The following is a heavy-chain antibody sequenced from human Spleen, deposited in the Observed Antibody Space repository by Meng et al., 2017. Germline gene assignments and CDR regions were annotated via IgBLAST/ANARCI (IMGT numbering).Heavy chain of an antibody. J-gene: IGHJ4*02. Sequence: GGSLRLSCTVSGGSVSSSGFYWGWIRQPPGKGLEWVSYISPSGSTTYYADSVKGRFTISRDNAKNSLSLQMNGLRAEDTAVFYCARRGQGNDYWGQGTLVTVSS. V-gene: IGHV3-11*04. CDR2: ISPSGSTT. CDR3: ARRGQGNDY. D-gene: IGHD3-10*01. CDR1: GGSVSSSGFY.